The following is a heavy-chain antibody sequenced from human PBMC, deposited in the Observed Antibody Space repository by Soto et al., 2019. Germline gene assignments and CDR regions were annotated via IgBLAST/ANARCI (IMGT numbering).Heavy chain of an antibody. J-gene: IGHJ4*02. V-gene: IGHV4-30-2*01. CDR3: ARDHPAAMGDS. CDR1: GGSISSGGYS. Sequence: SETLSLTCAVSGGSISSGGYSWSWIRQPPGKGLEWIGYMYHSGSTYYNPSLKSRVTISIDRSKNSQYLLMNSLRVEDTAVYYCARDHPAAMGDSWGQGTLVTVSS. CDR2: MYHSGST. D-gene: IGHD5-18*01.